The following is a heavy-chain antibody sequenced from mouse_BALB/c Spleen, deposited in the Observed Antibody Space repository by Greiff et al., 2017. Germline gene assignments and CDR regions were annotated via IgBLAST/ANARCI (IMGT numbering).Heavy chain of an antibody. CDR3: VGGSPAY. CDR2: IRSKSNNYAT. D-gene: IGHD1-1*02. J-gene: IGHJ3*01. Sequence: EVKLVESGGGLVQPKGSLKLSCAASGFTFNTYAMNWVRQAPGKGLEWVARIRSKSNNYATYYADSVKDRFTISRDDSQSMLYLQMNNLKTEDTAMYYCVGGSPAYWGQGTLVTVSA. V-gene: IGHV10-1*02. CDR1: GFTFNTYA.